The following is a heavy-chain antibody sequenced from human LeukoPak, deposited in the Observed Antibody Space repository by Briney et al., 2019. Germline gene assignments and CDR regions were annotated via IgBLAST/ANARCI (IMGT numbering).Heavy chain of an antibody. D-gene: IGHD2-8*02. Sequence: ASVKVSCKASGDTFTTSHMHWVRQAPGQGLEWMGKINPSGGSITYAQQFQGRVSMTRDLSMSTVYMELSSLRSEDTAVYYCVRNLMQFTGLAYWGQGTLVTVSS. CDR1: GDTFTTSH. V-gene: IGHV1-46*01. CDR3: VRNLMQFTGLAY. CDR2: INPSGGSI. J-gene: IGHJ4*02.